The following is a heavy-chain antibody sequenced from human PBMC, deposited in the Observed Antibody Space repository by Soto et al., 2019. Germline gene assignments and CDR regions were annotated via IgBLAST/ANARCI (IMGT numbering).Heavy chain of an antibody. Sequence: SETLSLTCTVSGGSISSGGYYWSWIRQHPGNGLEWIGYIYYSGSTYYNPSLKSRVTIAVDRSKNQFSLALTSVTAADTAMYYCARGSTTEKVDSWGQGILVTVSS. V-gene: IGHV4-30-4*08. CDR1: GGSISSGGYY. CDR3: ARGSTTEKVDS. J-gene: IGHJ4*02. CDR2: IYYSGST.